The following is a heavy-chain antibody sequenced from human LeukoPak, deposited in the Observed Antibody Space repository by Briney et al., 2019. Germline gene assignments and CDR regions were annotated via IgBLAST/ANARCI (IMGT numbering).Heavy chain of an antibody. J-gene: IGHJ6*02. CDR1: GGSISSSSYY. V-gene: IGHV4-39*01. CDR3: AKVMVTTVTNYDYYYGMDV. D-gene: IGHD4-17*01. Sequence: SETLSLTCSVSGGSISSSSYYWGWIRQPPGKGLEWIGTIYYSGNTYYNPSLKSRVSISVDTSKNQFSLKLSSLTAADTAVYYCAKVMVTTVTNYDYYYGMDVWGQGTTVTVSS. CDR2: IYYSGNT.